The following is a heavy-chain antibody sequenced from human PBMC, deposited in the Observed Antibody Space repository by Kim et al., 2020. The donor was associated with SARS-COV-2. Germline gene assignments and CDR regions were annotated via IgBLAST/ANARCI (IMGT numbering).Heavy chain of an antibody. D-gene: IGHD2-2*01. V-gene: IGHV5-51*01. Sequence: YRPSFQGQVTISADKSISTAYLQWSSLKASDTAMYYCASTKISRQNWFDPWGQGTRVTVSS. CDR3: ASTKISRQNWFDP. J-gene: IGHJ5*02.